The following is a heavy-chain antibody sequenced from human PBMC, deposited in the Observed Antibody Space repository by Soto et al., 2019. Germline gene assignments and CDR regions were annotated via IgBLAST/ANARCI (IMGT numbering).Heavy chain of an antibody. CDR1: GFTLSSYP. Sequence: PGGSLRLSCAASGFTLSSYPINWVRQAPGKGLEWVSSISSSGTYIYYADSVRGRFTISRDNAKNSLFLQMNSLRNEDTAVYYCANPPQYCSSTSCYEGIFDYWGQGTLVTVSS. V-gene: IGHV3-21*04. J-gene: IGHJ4*02. CDR3: ANPPQYCSSTSCYEGIFDY. CDR2: ISSSGTYI. D-gene: IGHD2-2*01.